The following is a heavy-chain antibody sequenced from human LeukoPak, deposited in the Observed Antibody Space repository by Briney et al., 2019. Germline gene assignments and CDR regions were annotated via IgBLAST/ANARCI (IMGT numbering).Heavy chain of an antibody. J-gene: IGHJ4*02. V-gene: IGHV3-15*01. CDR3: TTDGSGYFN. D-gene: IGHD5-18*01. CDR2: IKSKTDGGTT. Sequence: GGSLRLSCTASGFTFGDYAMSWFRQTPGKGLEWVGRIKSKTDGGTTDYAAPVKGRFTISRDDSKNTLYLRMNSLKTEDTAVYYCTTDGSGYFNWGQGTLVTVSS. CDR1: GFTFGDYA.